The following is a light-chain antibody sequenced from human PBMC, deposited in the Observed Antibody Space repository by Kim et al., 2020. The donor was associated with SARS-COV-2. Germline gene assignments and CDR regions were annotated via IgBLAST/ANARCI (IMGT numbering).Light chain of an antibody. CDR3: NSRDSSGNHLV. CDR2: DKN. J-gene: IGLJ3*02. V-gene: IGLV3-19*01. CDR1: SLRRYY. Sequence: SSELTQDPAVSVALGQTVRITCQGDSLRRYYASWYQQKPGQAPVLVIYDKNNRPSGIPDRISGSSAGNTASLTITGAQAEDEADYYCNSRDSSGNHLVFG.